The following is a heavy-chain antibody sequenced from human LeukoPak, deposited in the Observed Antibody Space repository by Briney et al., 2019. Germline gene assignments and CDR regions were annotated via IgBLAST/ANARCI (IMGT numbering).Heavy chain of an antibody. CDR3: AKDGTNYFDY. CDR2: ISWDGGST. V-gene: IGHV3-43D*03. J-gene: IGHJ4*02. Sequence: GGSLRLSCAASGFTLDDYTMHWVRQAPGRGLEWVSLISWDGGSTYYEDSVKGRFTISRDNSKNSLYLQMNSLRAEDTALYYCAKDGTNYFDYWGQGTLVTVSS. CDR1: GFTLDDYT. D-gene: IGHD3/OR15-3a*01.